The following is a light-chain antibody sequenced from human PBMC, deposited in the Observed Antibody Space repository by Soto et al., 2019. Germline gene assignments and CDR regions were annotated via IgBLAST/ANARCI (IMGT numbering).Light chain of an antibody. CDR1: QSVSSN. CDR3: QQYGGSPIT. J-gene: IGKJ5*01. Sequence: ERVMTQSPDTLSVSPGERATLSCRASQSVSSNLAWYQQKPGQAPRLLIYGASTRATGIPARFSGSGSGTEFNLTISSLQSEDFAVYYCQQYGGSPITFGLGTRLEIK. V-gene: IGKV3-15*01. CDR2: GAS.